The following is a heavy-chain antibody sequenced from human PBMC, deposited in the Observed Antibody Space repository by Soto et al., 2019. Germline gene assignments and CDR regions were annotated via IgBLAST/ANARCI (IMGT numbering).Heavy chain of an antibody. CDR1: GFTFTSSA. J-gene: IGHJ6*02. CDR3: AAPGTDDSSHYYCYAMDV. CDR2: LVVGSGNT. Sequence: QMQLVQSGPEVKKPGTSVKVSCKASGFTFTSSAMQWVRQARGQRLVWIGWLVVGSGNTNYAQKFQERVTTTRDMSTGAAYLERTSPRSEDTAVYYCAAPGTDDSSHYYCYAMDVWGQGTTVTVSS. V-gene: IGHV1-58*02. D-gene: IGHD3-10*01.